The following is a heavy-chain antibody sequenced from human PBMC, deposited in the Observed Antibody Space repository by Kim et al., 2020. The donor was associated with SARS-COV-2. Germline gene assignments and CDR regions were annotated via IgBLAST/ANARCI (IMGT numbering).Heavy chain of an antibody. CDR2: IYWDDDK. J-gene: IGHJ6*02. Sequence: SGPTLVKPTQTLTLTCTFSGFSLSTSGVGVGWIRQPPGKSLEWLALIYWDDDKRYSPSLKSRLTITKDTSKNQVVLTMTNMAPVDTATNYCAHSYYDYILGSYRPYYYSGMDVWGQGTTVTVSS. D-gene: IGHD3-16*02. CDR1: GFSLSTSGVG. CDR3: AHSYYDYILGSYRPYYYSGMDV. V-gene: IGHV2-5*02.